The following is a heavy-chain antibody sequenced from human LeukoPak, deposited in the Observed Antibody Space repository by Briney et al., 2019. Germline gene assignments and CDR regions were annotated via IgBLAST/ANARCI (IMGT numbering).Heavy chain of an antibody. V-gene: IGHV4-59*08. CDR1: GGSISSYY. CDR2: IYYSGST. D-gene: IGHD5-24*01. J-gene: IGHJ4*02. Sequence: SETLSLTCTVSGGSISSYYWSWIRQSPGKGPEWIGYIYYSGSTNYNPSLKSRVTISVDTSKNQFSLKLSSVTAADTAVYYCARHSRNGYNYGDYWGQGTLVTVSS. CDR3: ARHSRNGYNYGDY.